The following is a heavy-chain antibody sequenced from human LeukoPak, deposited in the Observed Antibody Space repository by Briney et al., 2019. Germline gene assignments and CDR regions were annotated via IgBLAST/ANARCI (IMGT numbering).Heavy chain of an antibody. CDR2: IYSGGST. V-gene: IGHV3-53*01. CDR3: ARYYYDSSGYPYYFDY. Sequence: PGESLRLSCAASGFIVSNNYMSWVRQAPGKGLEWVSVIYSGGSTYYADSVKGRFTISRDNSKNTVYLRMNSLRAEDTAVYYCARYYYDSSGYPYYFDYWGQGTLVTVSS. CDR1: GFIVSNNY. D-gene: IGHD3-22*01. J-gene: IGHJ4*02.